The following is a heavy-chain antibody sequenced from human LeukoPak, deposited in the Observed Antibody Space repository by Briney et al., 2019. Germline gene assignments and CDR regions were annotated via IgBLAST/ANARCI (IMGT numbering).Heavy chain of an antibody. V-gene: IGHV3-33*01. CDR2: IYYDASNK. Sequence: GGSLRLSCAPSGFTFSNYAMHWVRQAPGKGLEWVAAIYYDASNKYYADSVKGRFTISRDNSKNTLYLQMNSLRPEDTAVYYCARSGSWCSGGSCYGGNWFDPWGQGTLVTVSS. CDR3: ARSGSWCSGGSCYGGNWFDP. CDR1: GFTFSNYA. J-gene: IGHJ5*02. D-gene: IGHD2-15*01.